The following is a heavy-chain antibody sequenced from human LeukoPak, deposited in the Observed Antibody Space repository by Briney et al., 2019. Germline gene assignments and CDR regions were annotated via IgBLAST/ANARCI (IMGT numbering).Heavy chain of an antibody. V-gene: IGHV3-66*02. CDR2: IYSGGST. CDR3: ARGPHGLQLWHYFDY. CDR1: GFSVSDKY. J-gene: IGHJ4*02. D-gene: IGHD5-18*01. Sequence: GGSLRLSCAASGFSVSDKYMTWVRQAPGKGLEWLSNIYSGGSTFYADSVKGRFTISRDTSKNTVYLEMNSLRLDDTAVYYCARGPHGLQLWHYFDYWGLGTLVTVSS.